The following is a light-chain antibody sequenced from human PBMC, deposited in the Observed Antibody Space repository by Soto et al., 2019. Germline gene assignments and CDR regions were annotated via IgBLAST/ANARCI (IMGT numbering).Light chain of an antibody. V-gene: IGKV3-20*01. J-gene: IGKJ4*01. Sequence: EIVLTQSPGILSLSPGERATLSCRASQSVSSNYLAWYQQKPGQAPRLLIYGASSRATGIPDRFSGSGSATDFTLTISRLEPEDFAVYYCQQYGTSPPLTFGGGTKVEIK. CDR2: GAS. CDR1: QSVSSNY. CDR3: QQYGTSPPLT.